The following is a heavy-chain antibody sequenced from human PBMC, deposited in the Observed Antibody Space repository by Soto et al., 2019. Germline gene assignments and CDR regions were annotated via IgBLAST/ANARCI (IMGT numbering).Heavy chain of an antibody. CDR2: ISYDGSNK. CDR1: GFTFSSYG. D-gene: IGHD3-22*01. J-gene: IGHJ5*02. Sequence: GGSLRLSCAASGFTFSSYGMHWVRQAPGKGLEWVAVISYDGSNKYYADSVKGRFTISRDNSKNTLYLQMNSLGAEDTAVYYCAKNVVVVITTNWFEPWGQGTLVTVSS. CDR3: AKNVVVVITTNWFEP. V-gene: IGHV3-30*18.